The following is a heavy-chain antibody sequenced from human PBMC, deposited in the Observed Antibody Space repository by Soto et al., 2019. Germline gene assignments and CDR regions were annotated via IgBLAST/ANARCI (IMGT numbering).Heavy chain of an antibody. CDR1: GFTFSNAW. Sequence: KPGGSLRLSCAASGFTFSNAWMSWVRQAPGKGLEWVGRIKSKTDGGTTDYAAPVKGRFTISRDDSKNTLYLQMNSLKTEDTAVYYCTTDGTTVTIYYYYGMDVWGQGTTVTVSS. J-gene: IGHJ6*02. V-gene: IGHV3-15*01. D-gene: IGHD4-17*01. CDR3: TTDGTTVTIYYYYGMDV. CDR2: IKSKTDGGTT.